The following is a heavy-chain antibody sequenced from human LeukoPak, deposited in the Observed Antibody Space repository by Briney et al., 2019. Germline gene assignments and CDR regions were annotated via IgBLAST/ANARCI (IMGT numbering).Heavy chain of an antibody. CDR2: IYTSSGYT. V-gene: IGHV4-4*07. Sequence: ETLSLTCPVSGGSISSYYWSWIRRPAGKGLEWIGRIYTSSGYTNYNPSLKGRVTMTLDTAKNQLSLRLSSVTAADTAVYYCARDSYLDRKFDIWGQGTMVTVSS. CDR1: GGSISSYY. J-gene: IGHJ3*02. D-gene: IGHD3-16*02. CDR3: ARDSYLDRKFDI.